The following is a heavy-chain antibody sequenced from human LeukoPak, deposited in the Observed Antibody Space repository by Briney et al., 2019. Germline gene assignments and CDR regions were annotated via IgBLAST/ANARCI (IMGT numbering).Heavy chain of an antibody. CDR3: VRGSTLRHYQY. V-gene: IGHV4-39*01. D-gene: IGHD3-16*01. Sequence: NPSETLSLTCTVSGGSISSTTYYWGWIRRPPGKGLEWIGSIYYSGSTYYNPSPKSRVTVSVDTSKNQFSLNLSSVTAADTAVYYCVRGSTLRHYQYWGQGTLVTVSS. CDR1: GGSISSTTYY. J-gene: IGHJ4*02. CDR2: IYYSGST.